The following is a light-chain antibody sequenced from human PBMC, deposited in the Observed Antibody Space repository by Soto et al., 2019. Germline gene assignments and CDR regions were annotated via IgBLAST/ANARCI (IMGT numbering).Light chain of an antibody. V-gene: IGKV1-9*01. CDR1: QAISNH. CDR3: QHLNSYPIT. CDR2: AAS. J-gene: IGKJ5*01. Sequence: DIQLTQSSSFLSASVGDRVTITCRASQAISNHLAWYQKKPGKAPKLLIYAASALENGVPSSFSGSGSGTEFALTINSLQPEDFATYYCQHLNSYPITFGQGTRLEIK.